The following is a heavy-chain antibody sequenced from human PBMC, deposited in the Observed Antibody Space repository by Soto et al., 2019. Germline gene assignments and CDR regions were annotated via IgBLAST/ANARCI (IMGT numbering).Heavy chain of an antibody. CDR2: ISSSSSYI. CDR3: ARDLDYYGSGSYYNPYYYGMDV. Sequence: WGSLRLSCAASGFIFSSYSMNWVRQAPGKGLEWVSSISSSSSYIYYADSVKGRFTISRDNAKNSLYLQMNSLRAEDTAVYYCARDLDYYGSGSYYNPYYYGMDVWGQGTTVTVSS. V-gene: IGHV3-21*01. D-gene: IGHD3-10*01. J-gene: IGHJ6*02. CDR1: GFIFSSYS.